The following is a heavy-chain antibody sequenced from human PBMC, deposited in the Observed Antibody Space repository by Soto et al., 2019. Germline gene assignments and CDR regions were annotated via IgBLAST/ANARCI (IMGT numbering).Heavy chain of an antibody. V-gene: IGHV1-46*01. D-gene: IGHD2-21*02. CDR3: ARELYSCGGDCPYYMDY. Sequence: ASVKVSCKTSGYPFTDYFIHWVRQAPGQGLEWMGIVSLYHHSTSYAQKFQGRLTVTADTSTTTVYMDLSSLTSEDSAVYWCARELYSCGGDCPYYMDYWGQGTLVTVSS. CDR2: VSLYHHST. J-gene: IGHJ4*02. CDR1: GYPFTDYF.